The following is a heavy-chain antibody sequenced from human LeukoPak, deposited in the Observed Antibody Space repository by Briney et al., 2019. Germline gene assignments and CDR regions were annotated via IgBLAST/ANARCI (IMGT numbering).Heavy chain of an antibody. CDR2: INPSGGST. CDR3: ARALLGSWYTPPSYYYYYGMDV. CDR1: GYTFTSYY. V-gene: IGHV1-46*01. D-gene: IGHD6-13*01. J-gene: IGHJ6*02. Sequence: ASVKVSCKASGYTFTSYYMHWVRQAPGQGLEWMGIINPSGGSTSYAQKFQGRVTMTRDTSTSTVYMELSSLRSEDTAVYYRARALLGSWYTPPSYYYYYGMDVWGQGTTVTVSS.